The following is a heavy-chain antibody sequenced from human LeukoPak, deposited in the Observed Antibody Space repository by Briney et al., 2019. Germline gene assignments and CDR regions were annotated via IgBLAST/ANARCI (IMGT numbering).Heavy chain of an antibody. CDR2: ISVSGGST. CDR1: GFTFSSYA. D-gene: IGHD5-12*01. J-gene: IGHJ4*02. Sequence: PGGSLRLSCAASGFTFSSYAMSWVRQAPGKGLEWVSAISVSGGSTYYADSVKGRFTISRDNSKNTLYLQMNSLRAEDTAVYYCAKDTILSIVATWLYWGQGTLVTVSS. CDR3: AKDTILSIVATWLY. V-gene: IGHV3-23*01.